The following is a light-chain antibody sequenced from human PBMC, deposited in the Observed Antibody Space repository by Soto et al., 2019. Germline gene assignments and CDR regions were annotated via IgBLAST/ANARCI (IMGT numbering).Light chain of an antibody. CDR1: QSVSSN. J-gene: IGKJ3*01. V-gene: IGKV3-15*01. Sequence: EIVMTQSPATLSVSPGERATLSCRASQSVSSNLAWYQQKPGQAPRLLIYGASTRATGIPARFSGSGSGTEFPLTISSLQSEYFAVYYCQQYNNWPPITFGPGTKVDIK. CDR3: QQYNNWPPIT. CDR2: GAS.